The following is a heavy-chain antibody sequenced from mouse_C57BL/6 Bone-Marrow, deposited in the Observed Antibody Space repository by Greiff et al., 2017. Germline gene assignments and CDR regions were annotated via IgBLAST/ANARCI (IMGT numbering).Heavy chain of an antibody. CDR2: INPNYGTT. J-gene: IGHJ4*01. CDR3: ARGYDYDYAMDY. D-gene: IGHD2-4*01. Sequence: EVKLVESGPELVKPGASVKISCKASGYSFTDYNITWVKQSNGKSLEWIGVINPNYGTTSYNQKFKGKATLTVDQSSSTAYMQLNSLTSEDSAVYYCARGYDYDYAMDYWGQGTSVTVST. CDR1: GYSFTDYN. V-gene: IGHV1-39*01.